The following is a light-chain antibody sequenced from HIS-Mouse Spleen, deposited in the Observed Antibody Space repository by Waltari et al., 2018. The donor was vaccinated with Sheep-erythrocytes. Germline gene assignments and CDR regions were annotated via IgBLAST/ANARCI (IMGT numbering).Light chain of an antibody. CDR3: QAWDSSIVV. CDR2: QDT. J-gene: IGLJ2*01. Sequence: SSELTQPPSVSVSPGQTASTTCSGEKLGDKYACWYQQKPGQSPVLVIYQDTKRPSGIPERFSGSNSGNTATLTISGTQAMDEADYYCQAWDSSIVVFGGGTKLTVL. V-gene: IGLV3-1*01. CDR1: KLGDKY.